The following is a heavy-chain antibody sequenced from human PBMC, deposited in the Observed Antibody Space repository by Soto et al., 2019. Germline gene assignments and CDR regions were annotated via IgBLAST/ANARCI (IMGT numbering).Heavy chain of an antibody. J-gene: IGHJ6*02. V-gene: IGHV1-18*01. Sequence: ASVKVSCKTCGYTFTRNGISWVGQAGGQGLEWMGWISPNSGNTKYAQKLQGRVIMTTDTSTSTAYMELRSLRSDDTAVYYCVKASDSNSWPSRDVWGPGTTVTVSS. CDR3: VKASDSNSWPSRDV. CDR1: GYTFTRNG. CDR2: ISPNSGNT. D-gene: IGHD3-22*01.